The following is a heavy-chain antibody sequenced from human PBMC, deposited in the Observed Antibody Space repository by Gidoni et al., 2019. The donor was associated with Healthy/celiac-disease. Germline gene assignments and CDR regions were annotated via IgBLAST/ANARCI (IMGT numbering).Heavy chain of an antibody. CDR2: ISWNSGSI. CDR1: GFTFDDYA. D-gene: IGHD5-18*01. Sequence: EVQLVESGGGLVQPGRSLRLSCAASGFTFDDYAMHWVRQAPGKGLGLVSGISWNSGSIGYADSVKGRFTISRDNAKNSLYLQMNSLRAEDTALYYCAKGGYSYGSHFDYWGQGTLVTVSS. CDR3: AKGGYSYGSHFDY. J-gene: IGHJ4*02. V-gene: IGHV3-9*01.